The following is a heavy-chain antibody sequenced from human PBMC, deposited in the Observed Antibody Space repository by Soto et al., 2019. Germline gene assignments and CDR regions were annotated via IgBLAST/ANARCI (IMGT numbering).Heavy chain of an antibody. CDR3: AREWQIHCGGDCYGAFDI. CDR1: GFTFSSYG. J-gene: IGHJ3*02. V-gene: IGHV3-33*01. Sequence: GGSLRLSCAASGFTFSSYGMHWVRQAPGKGLEWVAVIWFDGSNKYYADSVKGRFTISRDNSKNTLYLQMNTLRAEDTAVYYCAREWQIHCGGDCYGAFDIWGQGTMDTVSS. D-gene: IGHD2-21*01. CDR2: IWFDGSNK.